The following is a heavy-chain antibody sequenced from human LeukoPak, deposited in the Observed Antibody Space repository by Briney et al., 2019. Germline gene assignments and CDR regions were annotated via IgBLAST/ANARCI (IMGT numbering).Heavy chain of an antibody. CDR1: GGTFSSYA. Sequence: SVKVSCKASGGTFSSYAISWVRQAPGQGLEWMGGIIPIFGTANYAQKFQGRVTITADESTSTAYMELSSLRSEDTAVYYCARDPDGDWGWFDPWGQGTLVTVSS. CDR2: IIPIFGTA. CDR3: ARDPDGDWGWFDP. V-gene: IGHV1-69*13. J-gene: IGHJ5*02. D-gene: IGHD4-17*01.